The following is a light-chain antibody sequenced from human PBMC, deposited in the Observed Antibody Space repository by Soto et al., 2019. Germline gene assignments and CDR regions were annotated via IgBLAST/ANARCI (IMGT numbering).Light chain of an antibody. J-gene: IGKJ4*01. CDR3: QPYNVWPLT. CDR1: QSVSSN. Sequence: EIVMTQSPATLSVSPGERATLSCRASQSVSSNLACYQQTPGQPPQLLIYVGSTRATDIRARFSGSGSGTEFTLTISSLQSEDFAVYYCQPYNVWPLTFGGVTKVEFK. V-gene: IGKV3-15*01. CDR2: VGS.